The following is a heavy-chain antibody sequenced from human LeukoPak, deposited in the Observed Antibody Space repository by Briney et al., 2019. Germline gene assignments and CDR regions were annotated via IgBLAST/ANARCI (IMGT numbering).Heavy chain of an antibody. D-gene: IGHD2-15*01. CDR3: ATIDCSGGNCSYFDY. CDR1: GGSIFNYY. J-gene: IGHJ4*02. CDR2: ILYSGST. V-gene: IGHV4-59*01. Sequence: PSETLSLTCTVSGGSIFNYYWSWIRQPPGKGLEWIGYILYSGSTNYNPSLKSRVTISVDTSKNQFSLKLSSVTAADTAVYYCATIDCSGGNCSYFDYWGQGTLVTVSS.